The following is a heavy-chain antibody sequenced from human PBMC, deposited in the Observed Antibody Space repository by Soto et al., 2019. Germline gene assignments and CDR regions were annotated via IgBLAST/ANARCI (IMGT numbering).Heavy chain of an antibody. Sequence: QVQLVESGGGVVQPGRSLRLSCAASGFNFSSYAMHWVRQAPGKGLEWVAVISYDGSNKYYADSVKGRFTISRDNSKNTLYLQMNSLRAEDTAVYYCARDGRIETFDYWGQGTLVTVSS. J-gene: IGHJ4*02. D-gene: IGHD2-15*01. CDR2: ISYDGSNK. CDR3: ARDGRIETFDY. V-gene: IGHV3-30-3*01. CDR1: GFNFSSYA.